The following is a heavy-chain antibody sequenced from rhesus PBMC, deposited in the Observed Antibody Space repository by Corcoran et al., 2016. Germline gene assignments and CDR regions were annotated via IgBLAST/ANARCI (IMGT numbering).Heavy chain of an antibody. J-gene: IGHJ4*01. V-gene: IGHV4S10*01. CDR1: GGSISDSYR. Sequence: QVQLQESGPGVVKPSETLSLTCAVSGGSISDSYRWSWIRQPPGKGLECIGYIYGSSTSTNYNPPLSSRVTISQDTSKTQFSLELSSVTAADTAVYYCARIYSSGPDYWGQGVLVTVSS. D-gene: IGHD6-31*01. CDR2: IYGSSTST. CDR3: ARIYSSGPDY.